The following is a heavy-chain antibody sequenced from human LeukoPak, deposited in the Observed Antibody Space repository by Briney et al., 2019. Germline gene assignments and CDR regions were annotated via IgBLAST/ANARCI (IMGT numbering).Heavy chain of an antibody. CDR3: AKEGNYYDSSGYYIGGGAFDI. CDR2: ISGSGGST. Sequence: PGGSLRLSCAASGFTFSSYAMSWVRQAPGKGLEWVSAISGSGGSTYYADSVKGRFTISRDNSKNTLYLQMNSLRAEDTAVYYCAKEGNYYDSSGYYIGGGAFDIWGQGTMVTVSS. CDR1: GFTFSSYA. J-gene: IGHJ3*02. V-gene: IGHV3-23*01. D-gene: IGHD3-22*01.